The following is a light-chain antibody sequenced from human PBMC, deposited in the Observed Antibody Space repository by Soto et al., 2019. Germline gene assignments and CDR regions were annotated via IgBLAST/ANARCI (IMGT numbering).Light chain of an antibody. V-gene: IGKV3-20*01. J-gene: IGKJ4*01. CDR2: DAS. CDR1: QSVSSGY. Sequence: EIVLTQSPGTLSLSPGERATLSCRASQSVSSGYLAWYQHKPGQAPRLLIYDASSRATGIPDRFSGSGSGTDFTLTISRLEAEDFAVYYCQQYGSSPAFGGGTKVEIK. CDR3: QQYGSSPA.